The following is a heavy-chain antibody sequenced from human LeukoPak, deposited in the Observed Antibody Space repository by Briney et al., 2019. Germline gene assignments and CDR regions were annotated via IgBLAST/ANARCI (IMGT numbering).Heavy chain of an antibody. CDR1: GYTFTSYH. D-gene: IGHD2-2*01. V-gene: IGHV1-46*01. CDR2: INPSGGGT. Sequence: ASVKVSCKASGYTFTSYHMHWVRQAPGQGLEWMGIINPSGGGTGYAQKFQGRIAMTRDTSTNTVYMDLSSLRSEDTAVYYCARDQTDCSSNSCHNFYYGMDVWGQGTTVTVSS. J-gene: IGHJ6*02. CDR3: ARDQTDCSSNSCHNFYYGMDV.